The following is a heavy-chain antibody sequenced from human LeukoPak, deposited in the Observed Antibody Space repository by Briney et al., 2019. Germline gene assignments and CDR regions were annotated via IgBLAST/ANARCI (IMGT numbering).Heavy chain of an antibody. V-gene: IGHV4-34*01. Sequence: SETLSLTCAVYGGSFSGYYWSWIRQPPGKGLEWIGEINHSGSTNYNPSLKSRVTITVDTSKNQFSLKLSSVTAADTAVYYCARDRAYCSGGSCYNWFDPWGQGTLVTVSS. CDR3: ARDRAYCSGGSCYNWFDP. D-gene: IGHD2-15*01. CDR1: GGSFSGYY. CDR2: INHSGST. J-gene: IGHJ5*02.